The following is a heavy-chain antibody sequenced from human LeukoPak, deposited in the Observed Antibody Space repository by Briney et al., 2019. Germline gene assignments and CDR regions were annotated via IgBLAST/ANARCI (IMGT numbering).Heavy chain of an antibody. CDR1: GGTFSSYA. CDR2: IIPIFGTA. V-gene: IGHV1-69*13. D-gene: IGHD3-10*01. Sequence: SVKVSCKASGGTFSSYAISWVRQAPGQGLEWMGGIIPIFGTANYAQKFQGRVTITADESTSTAYMELSSLRSEDTAVYYCARGGLDVTMVRGVIIPGQYWYFDLWGRGTLVTVSS. CDR3: ARGGLDVTMVRGVIIPGQYWYFDL. J-gene: IGHJ2*01.